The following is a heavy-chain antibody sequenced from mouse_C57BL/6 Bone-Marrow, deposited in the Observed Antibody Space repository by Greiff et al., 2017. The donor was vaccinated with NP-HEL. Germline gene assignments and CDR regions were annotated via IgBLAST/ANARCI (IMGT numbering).Heavy chain of an antibody. CDR2: INPYNGGT. V-gene: IGHV1-19*01. CDR3: AREGSSPSWFAY. Sequence: EVQLQQSGPVLVKPGASVKMSCKASGYTFTDYYMNWVKQSHGKSLEWTGVINPYNGGTSYNQKFKGKATLTVDKSSSTAYMELNSLTSEDSAVYYCAREGSSPSWFAYWGQGTLVTVSA. J-gene: IGHJ3*01. CDR1: GYTFTDYY. D-gene: IGHD1-1*01.